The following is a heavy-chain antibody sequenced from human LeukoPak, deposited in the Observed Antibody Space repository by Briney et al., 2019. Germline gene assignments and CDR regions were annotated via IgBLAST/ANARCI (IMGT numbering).Heavy chain of an antibody. D-gene: IGHD2-21*01. Sequence: ASVKVSCKASGYTFTGYCIHWVRQAPGQGLEWMGWINPNSGGTNYAQKFQGRVTMTRDTSISTAYMELSRLRSDDTAVYYCARDLPTVVAITGNAFDIWGQGTMVTVSP. CDR2: INPNSGGT. J-gene: IGHJ3*02. V-gene: IGHV1-2*02. CDR3: ARDLPTVVAITGNAFDI. CDR1: GYTFTGYC.